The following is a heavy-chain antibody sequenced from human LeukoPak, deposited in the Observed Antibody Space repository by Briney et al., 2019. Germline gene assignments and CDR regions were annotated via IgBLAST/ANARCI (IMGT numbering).Heavy chain of an antibody. V-gene: IGHV3-53*01. J-gene: IGHJ6*04. CDR2: IYSGGST. CDR3: ARSGSGQWRYYYGMDV. D-gene: IGHD6-19*01. CDR1: GFTVSSNC. Sequence: GGSLRLSCAASGFTVSSNCMSWVRQAPGKGLEWVSVIYSGGSTYYADSVKGRFTISRDNSKNTLYLQMNSLRAEDTAVYYCARSGSGQWRYYYGMDVWGKGTTVTVSS.